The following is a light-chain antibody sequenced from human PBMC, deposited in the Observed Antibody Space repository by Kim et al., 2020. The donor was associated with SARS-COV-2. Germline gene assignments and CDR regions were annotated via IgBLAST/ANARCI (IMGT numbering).Light chain of an antibody. CDR2: KDS. CDR1: KLGDKY. CDR3: QAWDSSTHVV. V-gene: IGLV3-1*01. Sequence: SYKLTQPPSVSVSPGQTASITCSGDKLGDKYACWYQQKPGQSPVLVIYKDSKRPSGIPERFSGSNSGNTATLTISGTQAMDEADYYCQAWDSSTHVVFGGGTQLTVL. J-gene: IGLJ2*01.